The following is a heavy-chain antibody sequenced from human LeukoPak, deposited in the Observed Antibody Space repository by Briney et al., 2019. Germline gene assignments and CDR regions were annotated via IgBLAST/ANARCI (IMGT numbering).Heavy chain of an antibody. CDR2: INHSGST. Sequence: SETLSLTCAVYGGSFSGYYWSWIRQPPGKGLEWIWEINHSGSTNYNPSLRSRVTISVDTSKNQFSLKLSSVTAADTAVYYCARGYRVFDYWGQGTLVTVSS. J-gene: IGHJ4*02. CDR3: ARGYRVFDY. D-gene: IGHD6-13*01. CDR1: GGSFSGYY. V-gene: IGHV4-34*01.